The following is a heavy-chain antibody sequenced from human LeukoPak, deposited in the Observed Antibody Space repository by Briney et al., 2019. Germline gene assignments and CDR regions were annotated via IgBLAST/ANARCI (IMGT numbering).Heavy chain of an antibody. J-gene: IGHJ2*01. Sequence: SETLSLTCTVSGGSISSYYWSWIRQPPGKGLEWIGYIYYSGSTNYNPSLKSRVTISVDTSKNQFSMKLSSVTAADTAVYYCARGSRSSSGLALYRYFYLWGRGTLVTVSS. CDR2: IYYSGST. CDR1: GGSISSYY. V-gene: IGHV4-59*01. CDR3: ARGSRSSSGLALYRYFYL. D-gene: IGHD6-6*01.